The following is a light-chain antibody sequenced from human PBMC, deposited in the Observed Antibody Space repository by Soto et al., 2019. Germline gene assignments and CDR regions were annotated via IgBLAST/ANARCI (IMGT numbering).Light chain of an antibody. CDR1: QEISNY. CDR3: QQYDNIPRT. J-gene: IGKJ1*01. Sequence: DIQMTQSPSSLSASVGDRVTITCQASQEISNYLNWYQQKAGKAPKLLIYDASNLKTGVPSRFSGSGSGTDFTFTISSLQPEDIATYYCQQYDNIPRTFGQGTKVEIK. CDR2: DAS. V-gene: IGKV1-33*01.